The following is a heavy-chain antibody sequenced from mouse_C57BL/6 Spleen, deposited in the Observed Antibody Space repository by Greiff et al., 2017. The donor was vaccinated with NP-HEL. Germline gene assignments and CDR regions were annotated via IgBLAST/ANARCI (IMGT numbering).Heavy chain of an antibody. D-gene: IGHD3-2*02. CDR1: GYAFSSYW. Sequence: QVQLQQSGAELVKPGASVKISCKASGYAFSSYWMNWVKQRPGKGLEWIGQIYPGDGDTNYNGKFKGKATLTADKSSSTAYMQLSSLTSEDSAVYFCARQRSSGPWFAYWGQGTLVTVSA. CDR3: ARQRSSGPWFAY. J-gene: IGHJ3*01. V-gene: IGHV1-80*01. CDR2: IYPGDGDT.